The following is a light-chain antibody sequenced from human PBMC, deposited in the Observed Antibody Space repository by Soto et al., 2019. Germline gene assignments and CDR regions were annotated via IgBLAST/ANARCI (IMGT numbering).Light chain of an antibody. J-gene: IGLJ3*02. Sequence: NFMLTQPHSVSESPGKTVTISCTGSSGSIASNYVQWYQQRPGSAPTTVIYEDNQRPSGVPDRFSGSIDSSSNSASLTISGLKPEDDADYYCHSYDSSNHGVFGGGTKVTVL. V-gene: IGLV6-57*02. CDR3: HSYDSSNHGV. CDR2: EDN. CDR1: SGSIASNY.